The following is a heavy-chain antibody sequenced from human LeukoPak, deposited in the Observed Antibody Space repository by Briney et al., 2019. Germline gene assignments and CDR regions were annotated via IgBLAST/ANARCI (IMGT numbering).Heavy chain of an antibody. D-gene: IGHD3-16*01. Sequence: SETLSLTCTVSGGSISSSSYYWGWIRQPPGKGLERTGSIYYSGSTYYNPSLKSRVTISADTSKNQFSLKLSSVTAADTAVYYCARDLGVFSYYFDYWGQGTLVTVSS. J-gene: IGHJ4*02. CDR2: IYYSGST. CDR3: ARDLGVFSYYFDY. V-gene: IGHV4-39*07. CDR1: GGSISSSSYY.